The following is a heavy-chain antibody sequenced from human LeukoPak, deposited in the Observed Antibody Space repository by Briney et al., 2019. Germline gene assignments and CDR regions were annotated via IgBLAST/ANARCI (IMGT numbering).Heavy chain of an antibody. CDR2: IHHSGST. CDR3: ARLVRGVGYWHFDF. CDR1: GYSINSGYY. V-gene: IGHV4-38-2*01. J-gene: IGHJ2*01. D-gene: IGHD3-10*01. Sequence: SETLSLTCAVSGYSINSGYYWGWIRQPPGKGLEWIGSIHHSGSTQHNPSLKSRVTISVDTSKNQFSLKLSSVTAADTAVYYCARLVRGVGYWHFDFWGRGTLVTVSS.